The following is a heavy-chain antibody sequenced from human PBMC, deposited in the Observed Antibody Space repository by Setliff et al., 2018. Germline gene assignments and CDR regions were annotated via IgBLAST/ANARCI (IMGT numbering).Heavy chain of an antibody. V-gene: IGHV4-61*02. J-gene: IGHJ4*02. CDR1: GGSISRGSYD. D-gene: IGHD5-18*01. CDR3: ARGGYSYGLGGFPLDY. Sequence: SETLSLTCTVAGGSISRGSYDWSWIRQPAGKGLEWIGRIYTSGSTNYNPSLKSRVTISVDTSKNQFSLKLTSVTAADTAVCYCARGGYSYGLGGFPLDYWGQGTLVTVSS. CDR2: IYTSGST.